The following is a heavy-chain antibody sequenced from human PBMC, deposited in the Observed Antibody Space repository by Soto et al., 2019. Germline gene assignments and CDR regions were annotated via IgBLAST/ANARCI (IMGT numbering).Heavy chain of an antibody. D-gene: IGHD2-2*01. Sequence: GGSLRLSCAASGFTFSSYWMSWVRQAPGKGLEWVANIKQDGSEKYYVDSVKGRFTISRDNAKNSLYLQMNSLRAEDTAVYYCARDGCSSTSCSDYWGQGTLVTVSS. CDR2: IKQDGSEK. CDR1: GFTFSSYW. J-gene: IGHJ4*02. CDR3: ARDGCSSTSCSDY. V-gene: IGHV3-7*01.